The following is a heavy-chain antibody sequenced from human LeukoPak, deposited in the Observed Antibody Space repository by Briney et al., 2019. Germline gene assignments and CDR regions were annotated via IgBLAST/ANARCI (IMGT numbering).Heavy chain of an antibody. Sequence: QSGGSLRLSCAASGFTFSSYGMHWVRQAPGKGLEWVAFIRYGGGNTYYADSVKGRFTISRDNSKNTLYLQMNSLRAEDRAVYYCSRAIKNYDCRSGYSKECAFDIWGQGTMVTVSS. CDR2: IRYGGGNT. CDR3: SRAIKNYDCRSGYSKECAFDI. V-gene: IGHV3-30*02. CDR1: GFTFSSYG. D-gene: IGHD3-3*01. J-gene: IGHJ3*02.